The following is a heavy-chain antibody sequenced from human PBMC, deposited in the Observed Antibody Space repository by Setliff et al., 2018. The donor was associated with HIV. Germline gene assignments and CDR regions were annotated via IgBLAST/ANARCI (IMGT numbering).Heavy chain of an antibody. CDR1: GGSISSYY. Sequence: SETLSLTCTVSGGSISSYYWSWMRQPPGKGLEWIGYIFTSGSTNYNPSLKSRVTISVDTSKNQFSLKLSSVTAADTAVYYCARVGDLGSTYYFDYWGQGALVTVSS. D-gene: IGHD1-26*01. J-gene: IGHJ4*02. V-gene: IGHV4-4*09. CDR3: ARVGDLGSTYYFDY. CDR2: IFTSGST.